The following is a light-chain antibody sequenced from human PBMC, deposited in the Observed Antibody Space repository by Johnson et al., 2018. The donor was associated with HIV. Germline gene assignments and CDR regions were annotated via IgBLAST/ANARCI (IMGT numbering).Light chain of an antibody. V-gene: IGLV1-51*01. J-gene: IGLJ1*01. CDR3: GTWDSGLGALYV. Sequence: QSVLTQPPSLSAAPGQTVTISCSGSSSNIGNNYVSWYQQLPGTAPKLLIYDNDKRPSGIPDRFSGSKSGTSATLGITGLQTGDEADYYCGTWDSGLGALYVCGTGTKVTVL. CDR1: SSNIGNNY. CDR2: DND.